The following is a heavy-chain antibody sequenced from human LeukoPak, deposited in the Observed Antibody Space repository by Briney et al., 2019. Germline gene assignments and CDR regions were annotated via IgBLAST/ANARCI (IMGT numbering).Heavy chain of an antibody. V-gene: IGHV1-8*01. J-gene: IGHJ6*02. D-gene: IGHD3-9*01. Sequence: ASVTLSFKASAYTFTIYDINWVRQAPGQGHGWMGWMNPNSGNTGYAQKFQGRVTMTRNTSISTAYMELSSLRSEDTAVYYCARGQYYDILTGYYYYYYGMDVWGQGTTVTVSS. CDR1: AYTFTIYD. CDR2: MNPNSGNT. CDR3: ARGQYYDILTGYYYYYYGMDV.